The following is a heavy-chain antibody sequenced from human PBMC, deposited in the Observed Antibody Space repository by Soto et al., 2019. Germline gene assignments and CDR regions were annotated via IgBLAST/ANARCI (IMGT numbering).Heavy chain of an antibody. CDR2: IWYDGSNK. J-gene: IGHJ4*02. CDR1: GFTFSSYG. Sequence: QVQLVESGGGVVQPGRSLRLSCAASGFTFSSYGMHWVRQAPGKGLEWVAGIWYDGSNKYYADSVKGRFTISRDNSKNTLYLQMNSLRAEDTAVYYCAREMGIAAAGRGKYYFDYWGQGTLVTVSS. V-gene: IGHV3-33*01. CDR3: AREMGIAAAGRGKYYFDY. D-gene: IGHD6-13*01.